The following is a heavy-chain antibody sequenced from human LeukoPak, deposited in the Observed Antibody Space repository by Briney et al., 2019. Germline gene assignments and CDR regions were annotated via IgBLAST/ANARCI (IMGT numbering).Heavy chain of an antibody. CDR2: IIPIFGTA. V-gene: IGHV1-69*13. J-gene: IGHJ4*02. CDR1: GGTFSSYA. CDR3: AREGYYYDSSGYFDY. D-gene: IGHD3-22*01. Sequence: ASVKVSCKASGGTFSSYAISWVRQAPGQGLEWMGGIIPIFGTADYAQKFQGRVTITADESTSTAYMELSNLRSEDTAVYYCAREGYYYDSSGYFDYWGQGTLVTVSS.